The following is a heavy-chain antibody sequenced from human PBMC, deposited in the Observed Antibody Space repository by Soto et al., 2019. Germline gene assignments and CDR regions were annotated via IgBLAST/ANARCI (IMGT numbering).Heavy chain of an antibody. CDR3: ASSPIPLDNWFDP. CDR1: GFTFSSYW. V-gene: IGHV3-7*03. Sequence: PGGSLRLSCAASGFTFSSYWMSWVRQAPGKGLEWVANIKQDGSEKYYVDSVKGRFTISRDNAKNSLYLQMNSLRAEDTAVYYCASSPIPLDNWFDPWGQGTLVTVSS. D-gene: IGHD6-13*01. CDR2: IKQDGSEK. J-gene: IGHJ5*02.